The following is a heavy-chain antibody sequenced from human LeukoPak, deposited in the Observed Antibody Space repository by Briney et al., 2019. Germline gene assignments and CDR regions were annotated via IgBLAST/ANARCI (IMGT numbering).Heavy chain of an antibody. J-gene: IGHJ4*02. V-gene: IGHV4-59*01. D-gene: IGHD3-10*01. CDR1: GGSISSYY. CDR2: IYYSGST. Sequence: SETLSLTCTVSGGSISSYYWSWIRQPPGKGLEWIGYIYYSGSTKYNPSLKSRVTISVDTSKNQSSLKLSSVTAADTAVYYCARVGTYGSGSYLSWLDYWGQGTLVTVSS. CDR3: ARVGTYGSGSYLSWLDY.